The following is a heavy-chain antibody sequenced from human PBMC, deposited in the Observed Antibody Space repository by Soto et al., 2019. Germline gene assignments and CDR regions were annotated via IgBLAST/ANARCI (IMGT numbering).Heavy chain of an antibody. CDR2: IIPIFGTA. Sequence: ASVKVSCKASGGTFSSYAISWVRQAPGQGLEWMGGIIPIFGTANYAQTFQGRVTITADESTSTAYMELSSLRSEDTDVYYCARDCDGSGSYTYYYYYYCMDVWGQGTTVTVSS. V-gene: IGHV1-69*13. J-gene: IGHJ6*02. D-gene: IGHD3-10*01. CDR1: GGTFSSYA. CDR3: ARDCDGSGSYTYYYYYYCMDV.